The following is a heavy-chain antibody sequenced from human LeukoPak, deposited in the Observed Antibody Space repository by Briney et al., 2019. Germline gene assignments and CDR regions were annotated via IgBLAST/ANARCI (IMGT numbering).Heavy chain of an antibody. CDR3: ARIWFGESLPYFDY. J-gene: IGHJ4*02. CDR1: GFTFSSYS. Sequence: VGSLRLSCAASGFTFSSYSMNWVRQAPGKGLEWVSSISSSSSYIYYADSVKGRFTISRDNAKNSLYLQMNSLRAEDTAVYYCARIWFGESLPYFDYWGQGTLVTVSS. D-gene: IGHD3-10*01. V-gene: IGHV3-21*01. CDR2: ISSSSSYI.